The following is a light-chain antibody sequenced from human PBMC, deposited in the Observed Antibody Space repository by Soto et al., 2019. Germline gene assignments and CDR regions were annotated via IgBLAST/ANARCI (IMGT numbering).Light chain of an antibody. CDR3: QQFDSVPCT. CDR2: DAS. V-gene: IGKV1-33*01. J-gene: IGKJ2*02. Sequence: IQMTQSPSSLSASVGDRVTITCQASQDITNYLIWYQQKPGKAPKLLIYDASSLGTGVSSRFSGSGSGTHFTLTISSLQPEDIAKYYCQQFDSVPCTFGQGTKLEMK. CDR1: QDITNY.